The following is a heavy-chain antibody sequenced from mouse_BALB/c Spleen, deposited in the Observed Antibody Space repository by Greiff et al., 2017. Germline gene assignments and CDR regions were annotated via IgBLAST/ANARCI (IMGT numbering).Heavy chain of an antibody. D-gene: IGHD1-1*01. Sequence: EVKVEESGGGLVQPGGSMKLSCVASGFTFSNYWMNWVRQSPEKGLEWVAEIRLKSNNYATHYAESVKGRFTISRDDSKSSVYLQMNNLRAEDTGIYYCTRPGYYGTWFAYWGQGTLVTVSA. CDR1: GFTFSNYW. CDR3: TRPGYYGTWFAY. J-gene: IGHJ3*01. V-gene: IGHV6-6*02. CDR2: IRLKSNNYAT.